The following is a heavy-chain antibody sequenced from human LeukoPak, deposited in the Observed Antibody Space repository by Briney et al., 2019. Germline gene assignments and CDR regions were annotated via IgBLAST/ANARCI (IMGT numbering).Heavy chain of an antibody. D-gene: IGHD6-13*01. Sequence: SETLSLTCTVSGGSISSSYWSWIRQPPGKGPEWIGYIYYSGSTNYNPSLKSRVTISVDTSKSQFSLKLNSVTAADTAVYYCARGSSSWPYYFDYWGQGTLVTVSS. V-gene: IGHV4-59*01. CDR1: GGSISSSY. CDR3: ARGSSSWPYYFDY. CDR2: IYYSGST. J-gene: IGHJ4*02.